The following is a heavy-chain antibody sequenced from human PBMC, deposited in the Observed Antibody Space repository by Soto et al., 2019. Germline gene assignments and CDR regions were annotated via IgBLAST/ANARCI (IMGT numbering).Heavy chain of an antibody. V-gene: IGHV3-33*01. CDR3: ARDFNGYSYAPVNSGVDY. D-gene: IGHD5-18*01. CDR2: IWYDGSNK. CDR1: GFTFSSYG. Sequence: GGSLRLSCAASGFTFSSYGMHWVHQAPGKGLEWVAVIWYDGSNKYYADSVKGRFTISRDNSKNTLYLQMNSLRAEDTAVYYCARDFNGYSYAPVNSGVDYWGQGTLVTVSS. J-gene: IGHJ4*02.